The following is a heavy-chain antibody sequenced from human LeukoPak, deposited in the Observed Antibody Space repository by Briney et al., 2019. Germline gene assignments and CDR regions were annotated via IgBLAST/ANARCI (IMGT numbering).Heavy chain of an antibody. CDR3: ARDGGSSWYFDY. CDR1: GFTFSSYA. J-gene: IGHJ4*02. CDR2: IRSRDRAI. Sequence: GSLRLSCAASGFTFSSYAMHWVRQAPGKGLEWVSYIRSRDRAIYYADSVKGRFTISTDNAENSLYLQMNSLRTEDTAVYYCARDGGSSWYFDYWGQGTLVTVSS. V-gene: IGHV3-48*01. D-gene: IGHD6-13*01.